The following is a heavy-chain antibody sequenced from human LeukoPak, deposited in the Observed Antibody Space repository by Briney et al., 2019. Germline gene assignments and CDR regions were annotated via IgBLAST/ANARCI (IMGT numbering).Heavy chain of an antibody. CDR1: GFALSNYA. V-gene: IGHV3-30-3*01. J-gene: IGHJ4*02. D-gene: IGHD3-22*01. CDR3: ARPMYYYHNTGLNINY. CDR2: ISHDGSTK. Sequence: GRSLRLSCAASGFALSNYAVHWVRQAPGKGLEWVAVISHDGSTKSYVVSLKGRFTISRDNSQDTVYLQMSSLRPEDTAVYYCARPMYYYHNTGLNINYWGQGALVTVSS.